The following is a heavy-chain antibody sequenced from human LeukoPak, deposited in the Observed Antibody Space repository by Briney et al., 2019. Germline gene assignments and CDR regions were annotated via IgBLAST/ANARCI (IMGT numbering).Heavy chain of an antibody. Sequence: PGATVKVSCKASGYTFTGYDISWVRQAPGQGLEWMGWISAYNGNTNYAPKLQGRVTMTTDTSTSTAYMELRSLTSDDTAVYYCAVRVAAAGDWGQGTLVTVSS. CDR1: GYTFTGYD. J-gene: IGHJ4*02. D-gene: IGHD6-13*01. CDR3: AVRVAAAGD. CDR2: ISAYNGNT. V-gene: IGHV1-18*01.